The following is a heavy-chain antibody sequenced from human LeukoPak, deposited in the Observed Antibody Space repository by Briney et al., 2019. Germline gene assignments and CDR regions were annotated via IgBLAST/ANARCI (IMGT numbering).Heavy chain of an antibody. D-gene: IGHD3-3*02. V-gene: IGHV4-59*01. CDR2: IYYTGNT. J-gene: IGHJ6*03. CDR1: GGSISNYY. CDR3: ARVLAKEYYYYYMDV. Sequence: SETLSLTCTVSGGSISNYYWNWIRQPPGKGLEWIGYIYYTGNTNYNPSLKSRVTISVDTSKNQFSLKLSSVTAADTAVYYCARVLAKEYYYYYMDVWGKGTTVTISS.